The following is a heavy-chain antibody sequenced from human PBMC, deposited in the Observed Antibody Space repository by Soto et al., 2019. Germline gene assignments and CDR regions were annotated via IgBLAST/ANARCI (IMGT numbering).Heavy chain of an antibody. CDR1: GGSIISGDYY. V-gene: IGHV4-30-4*01. J-gene: IGHJ4*02. CDR3: ARELGYSYGYFDY. D-gene: IGHD5-18*01. Sequence: PSETLSLTCTVSGGSIISGDYYWSWIRQPPGKGLEWIGYIYYSGSTYYNPSLKSRVTISVDTSKNQFSLKLSSVTAADTAVYYCARELGYSYGYFDYWGQGTLVTVSS. CDR2: IYYSGST.